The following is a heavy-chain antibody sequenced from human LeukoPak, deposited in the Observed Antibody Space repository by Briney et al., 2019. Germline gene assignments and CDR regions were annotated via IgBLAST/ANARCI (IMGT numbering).Heavy chain of an antibody. J-gene: IGHJ5*02. CDR2: INPSGGST. CDR3: ARELTYYDFWSGSRRWFDP. D-gene: IGHD3-3*01. V-gene: IGHV1-46*01. Sequence: ASVKVSCKASGYTFTSYYMHWVRQAPGQGLEWMGIINPSGGSTSYAQKFQGRVTMTRDTSTSTVYMELSSLRSDDTAVYYCARELTYYDFWSGSRRWFDPWGQGTLVTVSS. CDR1: GYTFTSYY.